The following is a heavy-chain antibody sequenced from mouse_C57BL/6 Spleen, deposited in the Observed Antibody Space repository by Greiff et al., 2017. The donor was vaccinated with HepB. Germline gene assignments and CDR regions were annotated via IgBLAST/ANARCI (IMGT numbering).Heavy chain of an antibody. Sequence: VQLQQSGPELVKPGASVKISCKASGYAFSSSWMNWVKQRPGKGLEWIGRIYPGDGDTNYNGKFKGKATLTADKSSSTAYMQLSSLTSEDSAVYFCAYYDYDNWGQGTTLTVAS. V-gene: IGHV1-82*01. CDR2: IYPGDGDT. CDR3: AYYDYDN. D-gene: IGHD2-4*01. CDR1: GYAFSSSW. J-gene: IGHJ2*01.